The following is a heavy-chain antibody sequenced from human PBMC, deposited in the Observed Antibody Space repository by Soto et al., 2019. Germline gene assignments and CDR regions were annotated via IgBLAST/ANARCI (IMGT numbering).Heavy chain of an antibody. J-gene: IGHJ2*01. V-gene: IGHV1-46*01. D-gene: IGHD3-22*01. CDR2: INPSGDST. CDR3: ARDNSYDSGGAKGWYFDL. CDR1: GYTITRHW. Sequence: ASVKVSCKASGYTITRHWMHWVRQAPGQGLEWMGVINPSGDSTIYAEKFQGRVTMTRDASTSTVYMELSSLRSDDTAVYYCARDNSYDSGGAKGWYFDLWGRGTLVTVSS.